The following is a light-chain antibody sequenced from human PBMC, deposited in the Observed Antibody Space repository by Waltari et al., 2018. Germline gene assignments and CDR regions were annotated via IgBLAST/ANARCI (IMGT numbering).Light chain of an antibody. CDR2: DVS. CDR1: SSDVGGYNY. CDR3: SSYAGGATLI. J-gene: IGLJ2*01. V-gene: IGLV2-11*01. Sequence: QAALTQPPSVSGSPGQSVTISCTGTSSDVGGYNYVSWYQQHPGKAPKLMIYDVSKRPSGVSDRFSGSKSGNTASLTISGLQAEDEADYYCSSYAGGATLIFGGGTRLTVL.